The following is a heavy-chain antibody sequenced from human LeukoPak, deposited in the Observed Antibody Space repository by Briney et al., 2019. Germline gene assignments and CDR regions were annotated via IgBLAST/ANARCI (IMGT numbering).Heavy chain of an antibody. CDR1: GYSISSSNW. V-gene: IGHV4-28*01. CDR2: IYYTGGT. D-gene: IGHD3-10*01. CDR3: ARKVTGSGSYYRFFDL. Sequence: SETLSLTCAVSGYSISSSNWWGWIRQPPGKGLEWIGYIYYTGGTYYNPSLKSRVTMSVDASKNQFSLQLSSVTAVDTAVYYRARKVTGSGSYYRFFDLWGRGTLVTVSA. J-gene: IGHJ2*01.